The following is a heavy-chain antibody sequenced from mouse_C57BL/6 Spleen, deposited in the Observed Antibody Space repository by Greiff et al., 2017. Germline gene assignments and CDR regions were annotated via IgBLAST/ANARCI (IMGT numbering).Heavy chain of an antibody. CDR1: GYAFTNYL. CDR2: INPRSGGT. J-gene: IGHJ1*03. CDR3: SRSTWDESYIDV. D-gene: IGHD4-1*01. V-gene: IGHV1-54*01. Sequence: VQLQQSGAELVRPGTSVKVSCKASGYAFTNYLIEWVKQRPGQGLEWIGVINPRSGGTNYNEKFKGKATLTADKSSSSAYMQLCILTSEDSAVYFCSRSTWDESYIDVWGTGTTVTVSS.